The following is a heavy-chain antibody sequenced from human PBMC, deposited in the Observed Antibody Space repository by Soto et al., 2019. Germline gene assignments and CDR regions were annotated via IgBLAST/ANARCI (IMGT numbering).Heavy chain of an antibody. Sequence: ASVKVSCKASGYTFASYGISWVRQAPGQGLEWMGWISAYNGNTNYAQKLQGRVTMTTDTFTRTAYMEVRSLRSDDTAVYYCAREGTCSRTSCPTYFSFGMDVWGQ. D-gene: IGHD2-2*01. J-gene: IGHJ6*02. CDR1: GYTFASYG. CDR3: AREGTCSRTSCPTYFSFGMDV. V-gene: IGHV1-18*01. CDR2: ISAYNGNT.